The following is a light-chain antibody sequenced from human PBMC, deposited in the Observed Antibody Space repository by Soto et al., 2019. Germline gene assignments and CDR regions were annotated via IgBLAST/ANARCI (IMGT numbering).Light chain of an antibody. CDR3: QQYYSTPRT. CDR1: QSVLYSSNNKNY. J-gene: IGKJ1*01. CDR2: LAS. Sequence: DIVMTQSPDSLAVSLGERATINCKSSQSVLYSSNNKNYLAWYQQKPGQPPKLLIYLASTLESGVPDRFSGSGSGRDFTLTISSLQAEDVAVYYCQQYYSTPRTFGQGTKVEIK. V-gene: IGKV4-1*01.